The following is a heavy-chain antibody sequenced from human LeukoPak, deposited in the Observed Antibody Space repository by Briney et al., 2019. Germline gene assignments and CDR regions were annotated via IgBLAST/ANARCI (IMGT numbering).Heavy chain of an antibody. CDR3: ARARPEVLRYFDWLPQVYWYFDL. Sequence: GGSLRLSCAASGFTFSSYSMNWVRQAPGKGLEWVSSISSSSSYIYYADSVKGRFTISRDNAKNSLYLQMNSLRAEDTAVYYCARARPEVLRYFDWLPQVYWYFDLWGRGTLVTVSS. CDR1: GFTFSSYS. J-gene: IGHJ2*01. D-gene: IGHD3-9*01. V-gene: IGHV3-21*01. CDR2: ISSSSSYI.